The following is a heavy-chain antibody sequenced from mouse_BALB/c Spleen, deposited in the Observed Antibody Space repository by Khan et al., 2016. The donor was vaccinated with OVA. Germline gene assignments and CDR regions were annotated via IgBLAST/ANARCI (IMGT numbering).Heavy chain of an antibody. Sequence: QVQLKESGPGLVAPSQSLSITCTISGFSLTNYGVHWVRQPPGKGLEWLVVMWSDGSATYNSALKSRLTISKDNSKSQVFLKMNSLQTDDTAMYFCARQPYEHYNIMDYWGQGTSVTVSA. D-gene: IGHD1-1*01. CDR3: ARQPYEHYNIMDY. CDR2: MWSDGSA. V-gene: IGHV2-6-1*01. J-gene: IGHJ4*01. CDR1: GFSLTNYG.